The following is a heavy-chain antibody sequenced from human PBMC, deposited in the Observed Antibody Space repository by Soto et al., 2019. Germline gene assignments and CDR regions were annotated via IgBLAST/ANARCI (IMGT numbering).Heavy chain of an antibody. Sequence: QVQLVQSGAEVKQPGASVKVSCRASGYTFTDYDISWVRQATGQGLEGMGWMNPDSANTGYAKKFQGRVTMTRDTSLTTAYMELNSLTSADTAVYYCSSAMRNQLLSDYWGQGTLVTVSS. CDR2: MNPDSANT. CDR3: SSAMRNQLLSDY. J-gene: IGHJ4*02. D-gene: IGHD1-26*01. CDR1: GYTFTDYD. V-gene: IGHV1-8*01.